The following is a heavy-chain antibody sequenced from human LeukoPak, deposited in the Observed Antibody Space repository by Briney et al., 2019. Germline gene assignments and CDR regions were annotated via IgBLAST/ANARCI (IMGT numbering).Heavy chain of an antibody. J-gene: IGHJ4*02. D-gene: IGHD3-10*01. CDR1: GGSISSGAYY. V-gene: IGHV4-31*03. CDR2: IYSNGIS. CDR3: AKGSGGYSGSGSPHFDS. Sequence: SETLSLTCTVSGGSISSGAYYWSWIRQHPGKGLEWIGYIYSNGISYYNPSLKSRVTISLDTSKNEFSLKLTSVTVADTAVYYCAKGSGGYSGSGSPHFDSWGQGTLVAVSS.